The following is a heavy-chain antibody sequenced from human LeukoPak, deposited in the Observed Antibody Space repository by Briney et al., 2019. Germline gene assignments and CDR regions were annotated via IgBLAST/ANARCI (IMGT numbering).Heavy chain of an antibody. Sequence: ASVKVSCKASGFTFTAYHIHWVRQAPGQGLEWMGWINPNSGGTNYAQKFQGRVTMTRDTSISTAYIELNRLRSDDTAVYYCARLNSAANFLDYWGRGTLVTVSS. V-gene: IGHV1-2*02. J-gene: IGHJ4*02. D-gene: IGHD2-15*01. CDR2: INPNSGGT. CDR1: GFTFTAYH. CDR3: ARLNSAANFLDY.